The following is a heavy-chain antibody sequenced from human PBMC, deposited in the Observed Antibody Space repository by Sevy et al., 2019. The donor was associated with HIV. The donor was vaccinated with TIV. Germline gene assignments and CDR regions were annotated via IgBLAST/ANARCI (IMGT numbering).Heavy chain of an antibody. J-gene: IGHJ6*02. CDR1: GFTFGDYA. D-gene: IGHD2-2*02. V-gene: IGHV3-49*04. Sequence: GGSLRLSCTASGFTFGDYAMSWVRQAPGNGLEWVGFIRSKADGGTTEYAASVKGRFTISRDDSKSIAYLQMNSLKTEDTAVYYCTRDRIVVVPAAIPYYYYYGMDVSGQGTSVTVSS. CDR2: IRSKADGGTT. CDR3: TRDRIVVVPAAIPYYYYYGMDV.